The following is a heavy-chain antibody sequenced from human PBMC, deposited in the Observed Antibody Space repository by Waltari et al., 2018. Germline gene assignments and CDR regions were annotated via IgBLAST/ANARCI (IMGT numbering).Heavy chain of an antibody. CDR3: TKNVRPDY. V-gene: IGHV3-7*01. D-gene: IGHD6-6*01. CDR2: IKYGGTEK. Sequence: EVQLVVSGGGLVQPGGPLSLSASASGFPFSRFYLSWFRQAPGKGLEWVANIKYGGTEKNYVDSVTGRFTISRDDAKNSLYLQMNSLRAEDTAVYYCTKNVRPDYWGQGTLVTVSS. CDR1: GFPFSRFY. J-gene: IGHJ4*02.